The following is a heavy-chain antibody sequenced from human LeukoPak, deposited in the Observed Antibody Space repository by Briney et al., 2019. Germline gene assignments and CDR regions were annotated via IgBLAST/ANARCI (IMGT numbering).Heavy chain of an antibody. Sequence: PGASVKVSCKASGYSFTSFGISWVRQAPGQGLEWMGRISTYNANTNYAQKYQGRVTMTTDTSTSTAYMELRSLRSDDTAVYFCARVFSFGDYIWGSYRYYFDYWGQGTLVTVSS. CDR3: ARVFSFGDYIWGSYRYYFDY. J-gene: IGHJ4*02. V-gene: IGHV1-18*01. CDR2: ISTYNANT. CDR1: GYSFTSFG. D-gene: IGHD3-16*02.